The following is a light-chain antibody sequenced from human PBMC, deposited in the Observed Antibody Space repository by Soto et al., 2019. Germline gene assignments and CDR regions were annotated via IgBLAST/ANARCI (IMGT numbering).Light chain of an antibody. CDR3: CSYAGSSNGV. V-gene: IGLV2-23*02. CDR2: EVN. Sequence: QSVLTQPASVSGSPGQSITISCTGTSSDVGTYNLVSWYQQHPGKAPKLMIYEVNKRPSGVSNRFSGSKSGSTASLTISGLQAEDEADYYCCSYAGSSNGVFGGGTKVTVL. J-gene: IGLJ3*02. CDR1: SSDVGTYNL.